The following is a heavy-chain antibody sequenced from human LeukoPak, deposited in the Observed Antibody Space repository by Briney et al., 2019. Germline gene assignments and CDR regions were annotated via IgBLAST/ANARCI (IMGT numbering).Heavy chain of an antibody. CDR2: IIPIFGTA. CDR1: GGTFSSYA. CDR3: ARGAVAGLDY. D-gene: IGHD6-19*01. V-gene: IGHV1-69*05. Sequence: ASVKVSCKASGGTFSSYAISWVRQAPGQGLEWMGGIIPIFGTANYSQKFQGRVTITTDESTSTAYMELSSLRSEDTAVYYCARGAVAGLDYWGQGTLVTVSS. J-gene: IGHJ4*02.